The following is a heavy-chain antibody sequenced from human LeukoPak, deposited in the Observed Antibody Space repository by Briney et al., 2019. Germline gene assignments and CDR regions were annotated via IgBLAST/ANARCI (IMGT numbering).Heavy chain of an antibody. CDR1: GGSISSSSYY. J-gene: IGHJ6*03. CDR2: IYYSGST. D-gene: IGHD5-18*01. V-gene: IGHV4-39*01. CDR3: ARRARGYSYGYYYYHYMDV. Sequence: KTSETLSLTCTVSGGSISSSSYYWGWIRQPPGKGLEWIGSIYYSGSTYYNPSLKSRVTISVDTSKNQFSLKLSSVTAADTAVYYCARRARGYSYGYYYYHYMDVWGKGTTVTVSS.